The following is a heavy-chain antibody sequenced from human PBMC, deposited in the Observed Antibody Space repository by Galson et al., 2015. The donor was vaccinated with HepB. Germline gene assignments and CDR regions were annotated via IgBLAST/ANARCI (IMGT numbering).Heavy chain of an antibody. Sequence: CAISGDSVSSNSAAWNWIRQSPSRGLEWLGRTYYRSKWYNDYAVSVKSRITINPDTSKNQFSLQLNSVTPEDTAVYYCARALTLRFLEWIPEDYYMDAWGKGTTVTVSS. D-gene: IGHD3-3*01. CDR3: ARALTLRFLEWIPEDYYMDA. CDR2: TYYRSKWYN. V-gene: IGHV6-1*01. CDR1: GDSVSSNSAA. J-gene: IGHJ6*03.